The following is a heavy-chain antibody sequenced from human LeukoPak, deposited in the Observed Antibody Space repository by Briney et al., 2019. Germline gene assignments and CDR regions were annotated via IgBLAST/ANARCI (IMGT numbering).Heavy chain of an antibody. CDR2: INAGNGNT. CDR3: ARGGSGNLPYYFDH. J-gene: IGHJ4*02. CDR1: GYTFTSYA. V-gene: IGHV1-3*01. Sequence: ASVKVSCKAPGYTFTSYAIHWVRQAPGQRLEWMGWINAGNGNTKYSQKFQGRVTITRDTSASTAYMEMSSLRSEDTAVYYCARGGSGNLPYYFDHWGQGTLVTVSS. D-gene: IGHD1-1*01.